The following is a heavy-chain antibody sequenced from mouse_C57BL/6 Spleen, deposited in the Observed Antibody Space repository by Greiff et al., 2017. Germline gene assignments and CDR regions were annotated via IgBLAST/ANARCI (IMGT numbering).Heavy chain of an antibody. CDR3: ARDWDGGDFDY. D-gene: IGHD4-1*01. J-gene: IGHJ2*01. CDR1: GYTFTDYY. Sequence: EVQLQQSGPELVKPGASVKISCKASGYTFTDYYMNWVKQSHGKSLEWIGNITPNDGGTSYNQKFKGKATLTVDKSSRTAYIELRSLTSEDAAVYYCARDWDGGDFDYWGQGTTLTVSS. CDR2: ITPNDGGT. V-gene: IGHV1-26*01.